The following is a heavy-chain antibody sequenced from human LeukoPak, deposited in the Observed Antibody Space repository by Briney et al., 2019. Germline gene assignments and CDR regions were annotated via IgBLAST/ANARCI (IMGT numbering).Heavy chain of an antibody. V-gene: IGHV3-69-1*01. J-gene: IGHJ6*04. Sequence: GGSLRLSCAASGFTFNRNAISWVRQAPGKGLEWVSSIITGSDINYADSAKGRFTISSDNAKNSLYLQMNSLRAEDTAVYYCARDKPGIAAPDVWGKGTTVTVSS. D-gene: IGHD6-13*01. CDR1: GFTFNRNA. CDR3: ARDKPGIAAPDV. CDR2: IITGSDI.